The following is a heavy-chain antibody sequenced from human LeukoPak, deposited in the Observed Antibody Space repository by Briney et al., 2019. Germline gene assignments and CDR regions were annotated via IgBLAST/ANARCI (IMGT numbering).Heavy chain of an antibody. J-gene: IGHJ4*02. D-gene: IGHD3-22*01. Sequence: ASVKVSCKASGYTFTSYDINWVRQATGQGLEWMGWMNPNSGNTGYAQKFQGRVTMTRNTSISTAYMELSSLISEDTAVYYCTTYYYDSSGYYYPYYFDYWGQGTLVTVSS. CDR2: MNPNSGNT. CDR3: TTYYYDSSGYYYPYYFDY. V-gene: IGHV1-8*01. CDR1: GYTFTSYD.